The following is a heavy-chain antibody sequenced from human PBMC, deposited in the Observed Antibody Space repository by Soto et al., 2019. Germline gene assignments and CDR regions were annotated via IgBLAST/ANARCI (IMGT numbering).Heavy chain of an antibody. V-gene: IGHV3-23*01. Sequence: PGGSLRLSCAGSAVTFSSYAITLGRQAPGRGLEWVSAISGSGSPTYYADSVKGRFTISRDNSKNTLYLQMNSLRADDTAVYYCARDGYCSGGSCYSVPVFDYWGQGTLVTVSS. J-gene: IGHJ4*02. CDR3: ARDGYCSGGSCYSVPVFDY. CDR2: ISGSGSPT. CDR1: AVTFSSYA. D-gene: IGHD2-15*01.